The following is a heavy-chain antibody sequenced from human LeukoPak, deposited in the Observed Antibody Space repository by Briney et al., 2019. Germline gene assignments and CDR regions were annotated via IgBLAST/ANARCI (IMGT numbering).Heavy chain of an antibody. CDR3: AKFSSGFDY. Sequence: GESLKISCKESGYSSTNYWIGWVRQMPGKGLEWMGIIFPGDSQSRYSPSFQGQVTISVDKSISTAYLQWSSLKASDTAMYYCAKFSSGFDYWGQGTLVTVSS. CDR2: IFPGDSQS. J-gene: IGHJ4*02. D-gene: IGHD6-19*01. V-gene: IGHV5-51*01. CDR1: GYSSTNYW.